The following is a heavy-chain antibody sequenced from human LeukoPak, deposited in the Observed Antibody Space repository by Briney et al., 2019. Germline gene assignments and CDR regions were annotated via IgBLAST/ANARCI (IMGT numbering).Heavy chain of an antibody. CDR2: INSNSDTV. D-gene: IGHD2-2*01. Sequence: GGSLRLSCAASGFTFRTYGMNWVRQAPGKGLEWNSYINSNSDTVHYSNSVEGRFTISRDNAKNSLYLQMNSLRAEDTAMYYCARDTRGESDYWGHGTLVTVSS. CDR3: ARDTRGESDY. CDR1: GFTFRTYG. V-gene: IGHV3-48*04. J-gene: IGHJ4*01.